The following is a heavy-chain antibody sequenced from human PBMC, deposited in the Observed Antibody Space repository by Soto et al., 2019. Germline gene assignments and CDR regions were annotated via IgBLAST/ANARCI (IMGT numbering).Heavy chain of an antibody. D-gene: IGHD6-6*01. J-gene: IGHJ5*02. Sequence: PSETLSLTCTVSGGSISGYYWSWLRQPPGKGLEWIGYIYNIIGSTSYNPSLKSRVTISVDRSKNQFSLKLSSVTAADTAVYYCAREDSSSSGRWFDPWGQGALVTVSS. CDR3: AREDSSSSGRWFDP. V-gene: IGHV4-59*12. CDR2: IYNIIGST. CDR1: GGSISGYY.